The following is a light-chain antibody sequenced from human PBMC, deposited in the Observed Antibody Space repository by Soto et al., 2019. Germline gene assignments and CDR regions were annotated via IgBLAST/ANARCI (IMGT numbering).Light chain of an antibody. CDR2: DAS. J-gene: IGKJ1*01. V-gene: IGKV1-5*01. Sequence: DIQMTQSPSTLSASVGDRVRITCRASQSIGSWLAWYQQKPGKAPKLLIFDASNLEVGVPTSSSGSGSGTEFTLTISSLQPDDFASYHCQQYSTYPWTFGQGTKVDIK. CDR1: QSIGSW. CDR3: QQYSTYPWT.